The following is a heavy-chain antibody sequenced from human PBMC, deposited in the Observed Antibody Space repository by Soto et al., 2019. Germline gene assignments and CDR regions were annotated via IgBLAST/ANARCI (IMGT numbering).Heavy chain of an antibody. D-gene: IGHD3-10*01. CDR1: GFTFSSYA. CDR2: IWYDGSNK. Sequence: GGSLRLSCAASGFTFSSYAMSWVRQAPGKGLEWVAVIWYDGSNKYYADSVKGRFTISRDNSKNTLYLQMNSLRAEDTAVYYCARDKGSGTFSMDVWGKGTTVT. V-gene: IGHV3-33*08. CDR3: ARDKGSGTFSMDV. J-gene: IGHJ6*03.